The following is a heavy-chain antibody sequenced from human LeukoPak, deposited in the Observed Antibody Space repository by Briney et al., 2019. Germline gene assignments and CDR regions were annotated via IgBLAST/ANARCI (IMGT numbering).Heavy chain of an antibody. J-gene: IGHJ6*02. CDR1: GFTVSSNY. D-gene: IGHD5-12*01. CDR3: AKDIVATFPYYYYGMDV. Sequence: GGSLRLSCAASGFTVSSNYMSWVRQAPGKGLEWVSVIYSGGSTYYADSVKGRFTISRDNSKNTLYLQMNSLRAEDTAVYYCAKDIVATFPYYYYGMDVWGQGTTVTVSS. CDR2: IYSGGST. V-gene: IGHV3-53*01.